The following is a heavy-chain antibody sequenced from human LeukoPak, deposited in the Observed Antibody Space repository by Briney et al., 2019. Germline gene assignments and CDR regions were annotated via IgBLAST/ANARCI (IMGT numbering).Heavy chain of an antibody. J-gene: IGHJ4*02. V-gene: IGHV1-2*02. CDR2: INPNSGGT. CDR1: GYTFTGYY. Sequence: ASVKVSCKASGYTFTGYYMHWVRQAPGQGLEWMGWINPNSGGTNYARKFQGRVTMTRDTSISTAYMELSRLRSDDTAVYYCARDRISDRGYYFDYWGQGTLVTVSS. CDR3: ARDRISDRGYYFDY. D-gene: IGHD3-22*01.